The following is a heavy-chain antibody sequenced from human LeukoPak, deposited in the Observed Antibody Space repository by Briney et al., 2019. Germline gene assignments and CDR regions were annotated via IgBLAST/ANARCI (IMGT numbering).Heavy chain of an antibody. J-gene: IGHJ5*02. V-gene: IGHV4-4*02. D-gene: IGHD3-16*01. CDR1: GGSISSSNW. Sequence: PSETLSLTCAVSGGSISSSNWWSWVRQPPGKGLEWIGEINHSGSTNYNPSLKSRVTISVDTSKNQFSLKLSSVTAADTAVYYCARGLRLQLRSWFDPWGQGTLVTVSS. CDR2: INHSGST. CDR3: ARGLRLQLRSWFDP.